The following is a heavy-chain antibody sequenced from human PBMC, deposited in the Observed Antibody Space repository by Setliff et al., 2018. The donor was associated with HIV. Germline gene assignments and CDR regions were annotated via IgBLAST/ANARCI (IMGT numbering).Heavy chain of an antibody. V-gene: IGHV4-61*09. Sequence: PSETLSLTCTVSGGSISSGSYYWSWIRQPAGKGLEWIGHIYTSGSTNYNPSLKSRVTIPEDTSKHQFSLKLTSVTAADTAVYYCARSPRLRGGHNWFDPWGQGTLVTVS. CDR1: GGSISSGSYY. J-gene: IGHJ5*02. CDR3: ARSPRLRGGHNWFDP. CDR2: IYTSGST. D-gene: IGHD4-17*01.